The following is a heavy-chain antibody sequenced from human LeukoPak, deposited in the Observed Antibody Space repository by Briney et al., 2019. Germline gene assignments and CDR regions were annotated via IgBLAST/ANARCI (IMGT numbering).Heavy chain of an antibody. D-gene: IGHD1-7*01. CDR2: IYYSGST. Sequence: SETLSLTCTVSGGSISSYYWSWIRQPPGKGLEWIEYIYYSGSTNYNPSLKSRVTISVDTSKNQFSLKLSSVTAADTAVYYCARYGITGTTSYYYGMDVWGQGTTVTVSS. J-gene: IGHJ6*02. CDR3: ARYGITGTTSYYYGMDV. CDR1: GGSISSYY. V-gene: IGHV4-59*08.